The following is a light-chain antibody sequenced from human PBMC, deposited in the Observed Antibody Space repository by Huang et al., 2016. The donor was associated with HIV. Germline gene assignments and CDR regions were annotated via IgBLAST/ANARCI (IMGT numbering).Light chain of an antibody. Sequence: ERVITQSPATLSVAPGERVTLSCRASHSVSSNLAWYQQKPGQAPRLLIHGASTRATGIPARVSGSGSGTEFTLAISSLQSEDSGVYFCQQYDNWPLTFGQGTRLEMK. CDR3: QQYDNWPLT. V-gene: IGKV3-15*01. CDR1: HSVSSN. CDR2: GAS. J-gene: IGKJ5*01.